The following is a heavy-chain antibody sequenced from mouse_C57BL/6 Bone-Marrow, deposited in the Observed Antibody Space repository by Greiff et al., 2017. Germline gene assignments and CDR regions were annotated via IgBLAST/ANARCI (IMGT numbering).Heavy chain of an antibody. J-gene: IGHJ4*01. CDR1: GYSFTDYN. CDR3: ARGYDYGYAMDY. D-gene: IGHD2-4*01. Sequence: VQLKESGPELVKPGASVKISCTASGYSFTDYNMNWVKQSNGQGLEWIGVINPNYGTTSYNQKFKGKATLTVDQSSSTAYMQLNSLTSEDSAVYYCARGYDYGYAMDYWGQGTSVTVSS. V-gene: IGHV1-39*01. CDR2: INPNYGTT.